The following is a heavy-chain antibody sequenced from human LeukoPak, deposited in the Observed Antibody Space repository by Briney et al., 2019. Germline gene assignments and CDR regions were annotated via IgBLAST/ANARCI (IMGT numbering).Heavy chain of an antibody. J-gene: IGHJ4*02. CDR2: ISGDGVST. Sequence: VQPGGSLRLSCAASGFTFSSYAMSWVRQAPGKGLEWVSLISGDGVSTFYADSVKGRFSISRDNSKNSLYLEMNSLRTEDAAMYYCAKESGKFDYWGQGTLVAVSS. CDR1: GFTFSSYA. V-gene: IGHV3-43*02. CDR3: AKESGKFDY.